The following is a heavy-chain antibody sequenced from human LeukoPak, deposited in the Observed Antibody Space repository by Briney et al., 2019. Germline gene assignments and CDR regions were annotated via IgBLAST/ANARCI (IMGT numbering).Heavy chain of an antibody. CDR2: MYPSGST. J-gene: IGHJ4*02. CDR1: LVTICSDH. V-gene: IGHV4-4*07. D-gene: IGHD6-6*01. CDR3: ARDRVQLGACDYFDY. Sequence: SETLSLTCTVTLVTICSDHWIWRRQPAGKGLEWIGRMYPSGSTNYNASLKSRVTMSVDTSKNQFSLRLTSVTAADKAVYYCARDRVQLGACDYFDYWGQGTLVTVSS.